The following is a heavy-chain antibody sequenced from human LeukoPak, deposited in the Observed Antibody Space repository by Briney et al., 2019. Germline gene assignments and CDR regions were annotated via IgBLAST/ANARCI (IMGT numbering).Heavy chain of an antibody. CDR3: ARVIAAAGNLYGMDF. D-gene: IGHD6-13*01. J-gene: IGHJ6*02. Sequence: PSETLSLTCTVSNYSISSGYFWGWIRQPPGKGLEWIGSIFYGGSTNNNPSLKSRVIISVDTSKNQFSLKLTSVTAADTAVYYCARVIAAAGNLYGMDFWGQGTTVTVSS. V-gene: IGHV4-38-2*02. CDR1: NYSISSGYF. CDR2: IFYGGST.